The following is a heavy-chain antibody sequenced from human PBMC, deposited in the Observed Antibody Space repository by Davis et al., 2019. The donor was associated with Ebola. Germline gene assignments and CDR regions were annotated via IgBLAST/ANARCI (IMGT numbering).Heavy chain of an antibody. Sequence: SVKVSCKASGGTFSSYAISWVRQAPGQGLEWMGGIIPIFGTANYAQKFQGRVTITADKSTSTAYMELRSLRAEDTAVYYCASATEVEYSSSFYYYYGMDVWGQGTTVTVSS. CDR3: ASATEVEYSSSFYYYYGMDV. D-gene: IGHD6-6*01. J-gene: IGHJ6*02. CDR1: GGTFSSYA. V-gene: IGHV1-69*06. CDR2: IIPIFGTA.